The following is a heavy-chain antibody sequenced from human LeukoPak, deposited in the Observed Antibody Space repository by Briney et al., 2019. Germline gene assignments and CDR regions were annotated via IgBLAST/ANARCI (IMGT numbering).Heavy chain of an antibody. Sequence: ASVKVSCKASGYTFTSYDINWVRQATGQGLEWMGWMNPNSGNTGYAQKFQGRVTMTRNTSISTAYMELRSLGSEDTAVYYCARRGGCSSTSCYTGYYYYGMDVWGQGITVTASS. CDR2: MNPNSGNT. V-gene: IGHV1-8*01. CDR3: ARRGGCSSTSCYTGYYYYGMDV. D-gene: IGHD2-2*02. CDR1: GYTFTSYD. J-gene: IGHJ6*02.